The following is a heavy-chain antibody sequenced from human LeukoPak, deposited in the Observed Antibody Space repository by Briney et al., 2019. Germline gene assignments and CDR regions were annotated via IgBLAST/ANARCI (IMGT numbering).Heavy chain of an antibody. CDR2: IKQDGSEK. J-gene: IGHJ3*02. Sequence: GGSLRLSCAASGFTFSSYAMGWVRQAPGKGLEWVANIKQDGSEKFYVDSVKGRFTISRDNAKNSLYLQMNSLRAEDTAVYYCARGGLLSVDAFDIWGQGTMVTVSS. CDR3: ARGGLLSVDAFDI. V-gene: IGHV3-7*01. CDR1: GFTFSSYA. D-gene: IGHD3-3*01.